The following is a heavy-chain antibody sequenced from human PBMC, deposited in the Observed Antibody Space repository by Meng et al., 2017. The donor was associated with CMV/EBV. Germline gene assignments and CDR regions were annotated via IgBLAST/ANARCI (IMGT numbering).Heavy chain of an antibody. CDR1: GYTFNSSG. Sequence: QFHCVQTGAEANNPGSSGTVSCKASGYTFNSSGISWVREGPGQGLERKGWISAYNGNTNYAQKLQGRVTMTTDTSTSTAYMELRSLRSDDTAVYYCAREGFDYWGQGTLVTVSS. CDR2: ISAYNGNT. J-gene: IGHJ4*02. CDR3: AREGFDY. V-gene: IGHV1-18*01.